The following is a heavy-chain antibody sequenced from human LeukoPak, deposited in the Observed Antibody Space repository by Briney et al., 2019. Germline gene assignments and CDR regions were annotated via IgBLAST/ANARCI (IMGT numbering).Heavy chain of an antibody. CDR3: ARTAARRFDY. D-gene: IGHD6-6*01. Sequence: ASVKVSCKASGYTFPSYFMHWVRQAPGQGLEWMRIINPTGGSTTYAQKFQGRVTMTRDTSTSTVYMELSSLRSDDTAVYYCARTAARRFDYWGQGTLVTVSS. CDR1: GYTFPSYF. V-gene: IGHV1-46*01. J-gene: IGHJ4*02. CDR2: INPTGGST.